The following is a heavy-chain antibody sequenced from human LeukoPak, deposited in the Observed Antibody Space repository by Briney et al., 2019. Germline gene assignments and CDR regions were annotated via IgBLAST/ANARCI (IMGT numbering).Heavy chain of an antibody. D-gene: IGHD3-22*01. Sequence: GGSLSFSCAASGFTFSSYSMNWVRKAPGKGLEWVSSISSSSSYISYADSVKGRFTISRDNAKNSMYLQMNGLRAEDTSVYYCARDRGPQYYYDSSGYSPVDYWGQGTLVTVSS. CDR1: GFTFSSYS. V-gene: IGHV3-21*01. CDR2: ISSSSSYI. CDR3: ARDRGPQYYYDSSGYSPVDY. J-gene: IGHJ4*02.